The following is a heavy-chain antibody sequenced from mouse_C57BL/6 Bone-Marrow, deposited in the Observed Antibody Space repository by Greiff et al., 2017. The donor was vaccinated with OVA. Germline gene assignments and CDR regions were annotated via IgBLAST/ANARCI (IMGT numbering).Heavy chain of an antibody. CDR1: GYTFTSYW. D-gene: IGHD4-1*01. Sequence: VQLQQSGAELAKPGASVKLSCKASGYTFTSYWMHWVKQRPGQGLEWIGYINPSSGYTKYNQKFKDKATLTADKSSSTAYRQLSSLTYEDSAGDYCARLGTGNLFDYWGQGTTLTVSS. J-gene: IGHJ2*01. CDR3: ARLGTGNLFDY. CDR2: INPSSGYT. V-gene: IGHV1-7*01.